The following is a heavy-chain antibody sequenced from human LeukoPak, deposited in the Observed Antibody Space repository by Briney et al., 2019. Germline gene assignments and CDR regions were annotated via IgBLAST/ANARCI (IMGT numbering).Heavy chain of an antibody. D-gene: IGHD3-22*01. CDR3: THRRTYYDSSTLDH. Sequence: SGPTLMKPTQTLTLTCTFSGFSLSTRGVGVGWIRQPPGRAREWLALIYWDDDRRYSPSLRSRLTVTKDTSKNQVVLTVTNMDPVDTATYYCTHRRTYYDSSTLDHWGQGTLVTVSS. V-gene: IGHV2-5*02. CDR2: IYWDDDR. J-gene: IGHJ4*02. CDR1: GFSLSTRGVG.